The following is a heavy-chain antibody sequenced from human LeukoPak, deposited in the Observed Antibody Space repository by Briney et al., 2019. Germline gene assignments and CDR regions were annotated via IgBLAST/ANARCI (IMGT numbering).Heavy chain of an antibody. V-gene: IGHV4-34*01. Sequence: SETLSLTCAVYGGSFSGYYWSWIRQPPGKGLEWIGEINHSGSTNYNPSLKSRVTISVDTSKNQFSLKLSSVTAADTAVYYCARYGQLGYCSSTSCRSVSPSYGMDVWGQGTTVTVSS. CDR1: GGSFSGYY. J-gene: IGHJ6*02. D-gene: IGHD2-2*01. CDR2: INHSGST. CDR3: ARYGQLGYCSSTSCRSVSPSYGMDV.